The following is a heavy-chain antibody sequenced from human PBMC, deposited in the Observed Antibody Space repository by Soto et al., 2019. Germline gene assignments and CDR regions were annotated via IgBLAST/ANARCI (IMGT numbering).Heavy chain of an antibody. Sequence: ASVKVSCKASGYTFTSYAMHWVRQAPGQRLEWMGWINAGNGNTKYSQKFQGRVTITRDTSASTAYMELSSLRSEDTAVYYRARKITGTTDYYYYGMDVWGQGTTVTVSS. J-gene: IGHJ6*02. D-gene: IGHD1-7*01. CDR2: INAGNGNT. CDR3: ARKITGTTDYYYYGMDV. CDR1: GYTFTSYA. V-gene: IGHV1-3*01.